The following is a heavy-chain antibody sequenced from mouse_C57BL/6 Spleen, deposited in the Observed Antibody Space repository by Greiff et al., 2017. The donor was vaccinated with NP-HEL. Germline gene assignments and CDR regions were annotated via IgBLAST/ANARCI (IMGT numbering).Heavy chain of an antibody. Sequence: VKLEESGPGLVAPSQSLSITCTVSGFSSTSYGVDWVRQPPGKGLEWLGVIWGGGSTNYNSALMSRLSISKDNSKSQVFLKMNSLQTDDTAMYYCATSTVVATDYAMDYWGQGTSVTVSS. CDR3: ATSTVVATDYAMDY. CDR1: GFSSTSYG. D-gene: IGHD1-1*01. V-gene: IGHV2-9*01. CDR2: IWGGGST. J-gene: IGHJ4*01.